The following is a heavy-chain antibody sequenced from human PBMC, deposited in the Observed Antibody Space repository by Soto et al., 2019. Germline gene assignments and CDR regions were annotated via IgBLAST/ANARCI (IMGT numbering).Heavy chain of an antibody. J-gene: IGHJ6*02. Sequence: QVQLVQSGAEVKKPGSSVKVSCKASGGTFSSYAISWVRQAPGQGLEWMGGINPIFGTANYAQKFQGRVTITADESTSTAYMELSSLRSEDTAVYYCARVTVTTPHVRRLGGMDVWGQGTTVTVSS. V-gene: IGHV1-69*01. D-gene: IGHD4-17*01. CDR1: GGTFSSYA. CDR3: ARVTVTTPHVRRLGGMDV. CDR2: INPIFGTA.